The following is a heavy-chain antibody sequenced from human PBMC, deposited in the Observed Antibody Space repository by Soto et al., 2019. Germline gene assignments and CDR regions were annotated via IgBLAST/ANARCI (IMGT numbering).Heavy chain of an antibody. V-gene: IGHV1-2*02. D-gene: IGHD6-6*01. J-gene: IGHJ5*02. Sequence: ASVKVSCKASGYTFTGYYMHWVRQAPGQGLEWMGWINPNSGGANYAQKFQGRVTMTRDTSISTAYMELSRLRSDDTAVYYCARPLTARRGNWFDPWGQGTLVTVSS. CDR1: GYTFTGYY. CDR3: ARPLTARRGNWFDP. CDR2: INPNSGGA.